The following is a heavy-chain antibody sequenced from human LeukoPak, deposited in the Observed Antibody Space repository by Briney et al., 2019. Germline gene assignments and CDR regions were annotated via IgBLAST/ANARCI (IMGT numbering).Heavy chain of an antibody. J-gene: IGHJ4*02. CDR1: GGSFSGYY. CDR2: INHSGST. CDR3: ARHNPYSGYG. D-gene: IGHD5-12*01. V-gene: IGHV4-34*01. Sequence: PSETLSLTCAVYGGSFSGYYWSWIRQPPGKGLEWIGEINHSGSTNYNPSLKSRVTISVDTSKNQFSLKLSSVTAADTAVYYCARHNPYSGYGWGQGTLVTVSS.